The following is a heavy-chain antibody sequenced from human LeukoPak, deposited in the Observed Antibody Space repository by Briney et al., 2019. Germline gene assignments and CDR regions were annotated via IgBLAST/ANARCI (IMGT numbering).Heavy chain of an antibody. Sequence: SVKVSCKASGGTFSSYAISWVRQAPGQGLEWMGRIIPIFGTANYAQKFQGRVTITTDESTSTAYMELSSLRSEDTAVYYCARDEFVRVGATYVNYFDYWGQGTLVTVPS. J-gene: IGHJ4*02. CDR2: IIPIFGTA. V-gene: IGHV1-69*05. D-gene: IGHD1-26*01. CDR3: ARDEFVRVGATYVNYFDY. CDR1: GGTFSSYA.